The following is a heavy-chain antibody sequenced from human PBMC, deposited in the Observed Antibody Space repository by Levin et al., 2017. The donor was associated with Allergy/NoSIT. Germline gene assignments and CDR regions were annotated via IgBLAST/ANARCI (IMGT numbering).Heavy chain of an antibody. V-gene: IGHV3-33*01. CDR1: GFTFSGYG. Sequence: GGSLRLSCAPSGFTFSGYGMLWVRQAPGKGLESVAGIWYDGSKKYYVDSVKGRFTVSRDNSKNTLYLEMDTLRAEDTAIYYCARWLGDVSNYYFDYWGQGTLVTVSS. J-gene: IGHJ4*02. CDR2: IWYDGSKK. CDR3: ARWLGDVSNYYFDY. D-gene: IGHD2-21*01.